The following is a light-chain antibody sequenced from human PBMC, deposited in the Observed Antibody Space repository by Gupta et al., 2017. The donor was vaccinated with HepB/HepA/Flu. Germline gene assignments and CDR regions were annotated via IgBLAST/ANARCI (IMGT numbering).Light chain of an antibody. Sequence: DVGGYDYVSWYQQHPGKAPKLMIYDVSNRPSGVSNRFSGSKSGNTASLTISGLQAEDEADYYCSSYTSSSTLYVFGTGTKVTVL. CDR2: DVS. J-gene: IGLJ1*01. CDR3: SSYTSSSTLYV. V-gene: IGLV2-14*03. CDR1: DVGGYDY.